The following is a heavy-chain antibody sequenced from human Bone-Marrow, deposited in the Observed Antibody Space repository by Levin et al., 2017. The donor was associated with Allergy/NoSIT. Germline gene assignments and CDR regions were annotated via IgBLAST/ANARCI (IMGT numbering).Heavy chain of an antibody. Sequence: SVKVSCKASGGTFSSYAISWVRQAPGQGLEWMGGIIPIFGTANYAQKFQGRVTITADESTSTAYMELSSLRSEDTAVYYCARATYDSSGYYYVPFDYWGQGTLVTVSS. V-gene: IGHV1-69*13. J-gene: IGHJ4*02. D-gene: IGHD3-22*01. CDR2: IIPIFGTA. CDR3: ARATYDSSGYYYVPFDY. CDR1: GGTFSSYA.